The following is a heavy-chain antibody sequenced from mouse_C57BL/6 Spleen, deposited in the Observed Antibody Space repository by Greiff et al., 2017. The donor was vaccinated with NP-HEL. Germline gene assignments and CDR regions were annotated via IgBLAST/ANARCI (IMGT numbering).Heavy chain of an antibody. J-gene: IGHJ3*01. D-gene: IGHD1-1*01. CDR1: GYTFTEYT. CDR2: FYPGSGSI. CDR3: ARHEEGFYYGSSWFAY. Sequence: VQLVESGAELVKPGASVKLSCKASGYTFTEYTIHWVKQRSGQGLEWIGWFYPGSGSIKYNEKFKDKATLTADKSSSTVYMELSRLTSEDSAVYFCARHEEGFYYGSSWFAYWGQGTLVTVSA. V-gene: IGHV1-62-2*01.